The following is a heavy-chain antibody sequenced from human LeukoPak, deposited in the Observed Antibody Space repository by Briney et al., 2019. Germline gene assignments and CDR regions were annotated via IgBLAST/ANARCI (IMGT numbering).Heavy chain of an antibody. CDR1: GGSISSYY. CDR3: ASNSSWYEGEYFQH. CDR2: IYYSGST. V-gene: IGHV4-59*01. D-gene: IGHD6-13*01. Sequence: SETLSLTCTVSGGSISSYYWSWIRQPPGKGLEWIGYIYYSGSTNYNPSLKSRVTISVDTSKNQFSLKLSSVTAADTAVYYCASNSSWYEGEYFQHWGQGTLVTVSS. J-gene: IGHJ1*01.